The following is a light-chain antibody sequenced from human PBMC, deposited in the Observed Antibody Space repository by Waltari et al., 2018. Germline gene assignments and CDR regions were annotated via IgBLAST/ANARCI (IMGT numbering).Light chain of an antibody. CDR2: AVS. Sequence: QSALTQPASVSGSPGQSITISCTGTSGDFGGYNFVSWYQHPPSRAPKLLIYAVSNRPSGVSYRFSASKSGNTASLTISGLQAEDEADYYCTSYRRGSTLSVFGTGTEVTVL. CDR3: TSYRRGSTLSV. J-gene: IGLJ1*01. V-gene: IGLV2-14*01. CDR1: SGDFGGYNF.